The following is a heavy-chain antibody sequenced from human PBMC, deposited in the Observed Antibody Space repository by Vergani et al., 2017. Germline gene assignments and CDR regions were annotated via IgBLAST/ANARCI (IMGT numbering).Heavy chain of an antibody. D-gene: IGHD5-24*01. Sequence: QVQLVQSGAEGKKPGSSVKVSCKASGGTFSSYAISWVRQAPGQGLEWMGGIIPIFGTANYAQKFQGRVAITADESTSTAYMELSSLRSEDTAVYYCATGRDGYNYYLGWFDPWGHGTLVTVSS. CDR1: GGTFSSYA. J-gene: IGHJ5*02. CDR2: IIPIFGTA. CDR3: ATGRDGYNYYLGWFDP. V-gene: IGHV1-69*12.